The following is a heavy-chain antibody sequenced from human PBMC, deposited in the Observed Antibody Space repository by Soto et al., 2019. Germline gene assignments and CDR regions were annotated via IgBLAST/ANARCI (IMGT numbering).Heavy chain of an antibody. V-gene: IGHV3-9*01. J-gene: IGHJ2*01. D-gene: IGHD2-2*02. CDR1: GFTFDDYA. Sequence: EVQLVESGGGLVQPGRSLRFSCAASGFTFDDYAMHWVRQAPGKGLEWVSGINWNSDSIGYADSVKGRFTISRDNAKNSLYLQMNSLRAEDTALYYCAKDLGRLYFYWYFDLWGRATLVTVSS. CDR3: AKDLGRLYFYWYFDL. CDR2: INWNSDSI.